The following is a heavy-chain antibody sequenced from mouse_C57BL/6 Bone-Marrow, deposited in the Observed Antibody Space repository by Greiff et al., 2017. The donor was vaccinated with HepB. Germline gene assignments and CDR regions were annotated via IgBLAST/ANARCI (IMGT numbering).Heavy chain of an antibody. CDR2: SRNKANDYTT. Sequence: DVMLVESGGGLVQSGRSLRLSCATSGFTFSDFYMEWVRQAPGKGLEWIAASRNKANDYTTEYSASVKGRFIVSRDTSQSILYLQMNALRAEDTAIYYCARDGRYDYERAMDYWGQGTSVTVSS. CDR1: GFTFSDFY. J-gene: IGHJ4*01. D-gene: IGHD2-4*01. CDR3: ARDGRYDYERAMDY. V-gene: IGHV7-1*01.